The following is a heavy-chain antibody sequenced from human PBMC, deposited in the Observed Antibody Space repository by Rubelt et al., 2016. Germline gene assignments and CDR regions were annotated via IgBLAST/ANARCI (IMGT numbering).Heavy chain of an antibody. V-gene: IGHV1-69*06. CDR2: IIPIFGTA. J-gene: IGHJ5*02. Sequence: GGIIPIFGTANYAQKFQGRVTITADKSTSTAYMELSSLRSEDTAVYYCASRDIVVVPAAMQGNWFDPWGQGTLVTVSS. D-gene: IGHD2-2*01. CDR3: ASRDIVVVPAAMQGNWFDP.